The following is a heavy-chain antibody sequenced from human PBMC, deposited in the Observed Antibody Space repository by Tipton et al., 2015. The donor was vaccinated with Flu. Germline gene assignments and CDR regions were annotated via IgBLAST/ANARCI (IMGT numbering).Heavy chain of an antibody. V-gene: IGHV4-39*07. Sequence: LRLSCTVSGGSISSSRYYWGWIRQPPGKGLEWIGSIYHSGTAYYNPSLKRRVTIPVDTSKNQISLKLSSVTAADTAVYYCTRDPSSTLTATRFDPWGQGTLVTVSS. CDR2: IYHSGTA. J-gene: IGHJ5*02. CDR3: TRDPSSTLTATRFDP. D-gene: IGHD2-21*02. CDR1: GGSISSSRYY.